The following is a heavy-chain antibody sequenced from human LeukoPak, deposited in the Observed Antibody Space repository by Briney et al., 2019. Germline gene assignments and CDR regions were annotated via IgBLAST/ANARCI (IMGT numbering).Heavy chain of an antibody. CDR1: GFTFSSYG. CDR3: AKDGPAAAGSTWNYYYYYYMDV. Sequence: GGSLRLSCAASGFTFSSYGMHWVRQAPGKGLEWVAVIWYDGSNKYYADSVKGRFTISRDNSKNTLYLQMNSLRAEDTAVYYCAKDGPAAAGSTWNYYYYYYMDVWGKGTTVTVSS. CDR2: IWYDGSNK. J-gene: IGHJ6*03. D-gene: IGHD6-13*01. V-gene: IGHV3-33*06.